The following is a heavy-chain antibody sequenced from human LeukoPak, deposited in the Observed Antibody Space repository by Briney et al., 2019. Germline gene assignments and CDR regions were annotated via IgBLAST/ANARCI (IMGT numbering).Heavy chain of an antibody. V-gene: IGHV3-21*01. CDR2: ISSSSSYI. D-gene: IGHD5-12*01. CDR3: ARDLVTSVATMWGVNWFDP. Sequence: GGSLRLSCAASGFTFSSYSMNWVRQAPGKGVEGVSSISSSSSYIYYADSVKGRFTISRDNAKNSLYLQMNSLRAEDTAVYYCARDLVTSVATMWGVNWFDPWGQGTLVTVSS. CDR1: GFTFSSYS. J-gene: IGHJ5*02.